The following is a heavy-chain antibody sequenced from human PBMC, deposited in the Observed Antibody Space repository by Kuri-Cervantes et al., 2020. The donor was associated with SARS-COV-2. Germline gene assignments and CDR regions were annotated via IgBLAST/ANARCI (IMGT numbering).Heavy chain of an antibody. CDR1: GFNFSTSD. V-gene: IGHV3-30*18. CDR3: AKDRAGVHDF. J-gene: IGHJ4*02. Sequence: GESLKISCVASGFNFSTSDMHWVRQAPEKGLEWVTFISYDGKNKKCLASGKGRFTISRDNSQNTLHLQMKSLRDEDTAIYYCAKDRAGVHDFWGQGTLVTVSS. CDR2: ISYDGKNK. D-gene: IGHD2-21*01.